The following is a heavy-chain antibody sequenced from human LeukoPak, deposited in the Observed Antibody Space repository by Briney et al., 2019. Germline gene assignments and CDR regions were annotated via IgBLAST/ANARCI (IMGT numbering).Heavy chain of an antibody. V-gene: IGHV4-59*01. Sequence: PSETLSLTCTVSGGSISSYYWSWIRQPPGKGLEWIGSIYHSGSTYYNPSLKSRVTISVDTSKNQFSLKLSSVTAADTAVYYCARTTADVITIFDYWGQGTLVTVSS. CDR3: ARTTADVITIFDY. J-gene: IGHJ4*02. CDR1: GGSISSYY. CDR2: IYHSGST. D-gene: IGHD3-3*01.